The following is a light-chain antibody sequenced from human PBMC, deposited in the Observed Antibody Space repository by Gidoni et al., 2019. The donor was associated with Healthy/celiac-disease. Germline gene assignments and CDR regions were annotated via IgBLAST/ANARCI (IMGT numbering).Light chain of an antibody. J-gene: IGKJ3*01. CDR2: LGS. CDR3: MQALQTPRT. V-gene: IGKV2-28*01. Sequence: DIVMTQFPLSLPVTPGEPASISCRSSQSLLHSNGYNYLDWYLQKPGQSPQLLIYLGSNRASGAPDRFSGSGSGTDFTLKISKVEAEDVGVYYCMQALQTPRTFGPGTKVDIK. CDR1: QSLLHSNGYNY.